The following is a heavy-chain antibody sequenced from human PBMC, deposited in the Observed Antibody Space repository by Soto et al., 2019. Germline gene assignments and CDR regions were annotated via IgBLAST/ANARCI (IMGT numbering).Heavy chain of an antibody. CDR3: ARGGWFGELPFDY. D-gene: IGHD3-10*01. CDR1: GYTFSTYA. Sequence: QVHLVQSGAEMRKPGASVKVSCKASGYTFSTYAIHWVRQAPGQGLEWMGRTNADNGDTKFSQKFQGRVTITRDTSANTAYMDLSSLRPEDTAVYYCARGGWFGELPFDYWGQGSLVTVSS. J-gene: IGHJ4*02. CDR2: TNADNGDT. V-gene: IGHV1-3*01.